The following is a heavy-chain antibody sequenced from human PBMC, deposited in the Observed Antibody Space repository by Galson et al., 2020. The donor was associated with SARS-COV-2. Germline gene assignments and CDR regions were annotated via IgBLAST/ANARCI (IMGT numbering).Heavy chain of an antibody. J-gene: IGHJ5*02. CDR1: GDSLKIANYY. CDR3: ARCPAPGWFDP. V-gene: IGHV4-30-4*01. D-gene: IGHD2-2*01. CDR2: IHYDGNT. Sequence: SETLSLTCAVSGDSLKIANYYWTWIRQSPGKGLEWIGYIHYDGNTYYNPSLRSRITMSIDTSKIQFSLKLTSVTAADAAVYYCARCPAPGWFDPWGQGTLVTVSS.